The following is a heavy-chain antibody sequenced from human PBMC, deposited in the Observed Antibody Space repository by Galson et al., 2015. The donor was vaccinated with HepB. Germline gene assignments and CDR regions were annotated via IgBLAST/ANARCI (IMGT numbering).Heavy chain of an antibody. V-gene: IGHV1-2*06. CDR1: GYTFTGYY. Sequence: SVKVSCKASGYTFTGYYMQWVRQAPGQGLEWMGRINPNSGGTNYAQKFQDRVTMTRDASISTVYMEVSRLRSDGTAVYYCALRIRDCSGGSCYSAFDYWGQGTLVTVSS. D-gene: IGHD2-15*01. CDR2: INPNSGGT. CDR3: ALRIRDCSGGSCYSAFDY. J-gene: IGHJ4*02.